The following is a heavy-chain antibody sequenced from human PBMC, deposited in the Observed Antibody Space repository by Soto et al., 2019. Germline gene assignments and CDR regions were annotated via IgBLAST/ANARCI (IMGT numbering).Heavy chain of an antibody. D-gene: IGHD4-17*01. J-gene: IGHJ4*02. V-gene: IGHV1-18*04. CDR3: ARVPRDGDYDY. CDR2: ISAYNGNT. Sequence: QGQLVQSGAEAKKAGDSVKVSCKASGYTFTSYGISWVRQDPGQGVDWMGWISAYNGNTHYAQKLQGRVTMTTDTPTSTDYMELRSLRSDDTAVYYCARVPRDGDYDYWGQGTLVAVSA. CDR1: GYTFTSYG.